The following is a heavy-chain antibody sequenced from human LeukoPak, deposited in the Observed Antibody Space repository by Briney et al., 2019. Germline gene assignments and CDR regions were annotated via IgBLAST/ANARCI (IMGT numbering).Heavy chain of an antibody. V-gene: IGHV3-30*04. D-gene: IGHD1-26*01. J-gene: IGHJ4*02. CDR2: ISYDGSNK. CDR3: ARGSGSYLYYFDS. CDR1: GFTFSNYP. Sequence: GRSLRLSCAASGFTFSNYPMHWVRQAPGKGLEWVALISYDGSNKYYADSGKGRFTISRDNSKNTLYLQMNSLRAEDTAVYYCARGSGSYLYYFDSWGQGTLVTVSS.